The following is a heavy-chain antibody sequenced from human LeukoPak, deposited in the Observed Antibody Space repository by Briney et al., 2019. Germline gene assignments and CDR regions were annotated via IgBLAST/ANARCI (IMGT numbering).Heavy chain of an antibody. D-gene: IGHD1-1*01. Sequence: PGGSLRLSCAASGFTFSNAYMSWVRQAPGKGLEWVGRKSNTDSGTTDYAAPVKGRFTISRDDSKNTLYLQMNSLKTEDTAVYYCNWLKYNWFDPWGQGTLVTVSS. V-gene: IGHV3-15*01. CDR2: KSNTDSGTT. J-gene: IGHJ5*02. CDR3: NWLKYNWFDP. CDR1: GFTFSNAY.